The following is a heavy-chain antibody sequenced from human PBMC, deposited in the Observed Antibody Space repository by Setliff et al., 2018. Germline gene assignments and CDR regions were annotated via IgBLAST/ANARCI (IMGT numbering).Heavy chain of an antibody. CDR2: INTSGTT. J-gene: IGHJ5*02. Sequence: SLTCTVSGGSLNTYYWSWIRQPAGKELEWIGRINTSGTTRYNPSLRSRATLSVDESMNRFSLNLNSVTAADTAVYYCAGGLPGDYDFNCFDTWGQGALVTVSS. CDR1: GGSLNTYY. CDR3: AGGLPGDYDFNCFDT. D-gene: IGHD3-3*01. V-gene: IGHV4-4*07.